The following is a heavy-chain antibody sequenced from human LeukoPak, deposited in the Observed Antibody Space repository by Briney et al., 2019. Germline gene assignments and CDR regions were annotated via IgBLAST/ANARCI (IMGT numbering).Heavy chain of an antibody. CDR3: AKVMGPHYFDTSGSSRAFDY. CDR2: ISGSSSST. J-gene: IGHJ4*02. V-gene: IGHV3-23*01. D-gene: IGHD3-22*01. Sequence: GGSLRLSCAASGFTFSSYAMTWVRQAPGKGLEWVSAISGSSSSTHYADSVKGRFTISRDNSKNTLYLQMNGLRAEDTALYYCAKVMGPHYFDTSGSSRAFDYWGQGTLVTVSS. CDR1: GFTFSSYA.